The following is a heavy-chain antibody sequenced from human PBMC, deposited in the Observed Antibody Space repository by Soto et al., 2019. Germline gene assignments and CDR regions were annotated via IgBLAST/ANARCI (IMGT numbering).Heavy chain of an antibody. J-gene: IGHJ3*02. Sequence: QVQLVESGGGLVKPGGSLRLSCAASGFTFSDYYMSWIRQAPGKGLEWVSYISSSGSTIYYADSVKGRFTISRDNAKNSLYLQMSSLRAEDTAVYYCASLILLWFGEPIDAFDIWGQGTMVTVSS. CDR1: GFTFSDYY. D-gene: IGHD3-10*01. V-gene: IGHV3-11*01. CDR2: ISSSGSTI. CDR3: ASLILLWFGEPIDAFDI.